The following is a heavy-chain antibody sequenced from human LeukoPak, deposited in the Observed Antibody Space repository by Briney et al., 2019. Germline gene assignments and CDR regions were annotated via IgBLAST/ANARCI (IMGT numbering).Heavy chain of an antibody. CDR3: ARGYHFDWILPVDY. CDR2: INPNSGGT. D-gene: IGHD3-9*01. Sequence: GASGKVSCKASGYTFTGYYIHWVRLAPGQGLEWMGWINPNSGGTNYAQKLQGRVTMARDTSISTAYIELSRLRSDDTAVYYCARGYHFDWILPVDYWGQGTLVTVSS. CDR1: GYTFTGYY. V-gene: IGHV1-2*02. J-gene: IGHJ4*02.